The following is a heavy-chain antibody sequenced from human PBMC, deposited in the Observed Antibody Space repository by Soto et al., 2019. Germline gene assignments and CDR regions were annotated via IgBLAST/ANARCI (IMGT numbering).Heavy chain of an antibody. J-gene: IGHJ4*02. CDR2: ISYDGSNK. Sequence: PGGSLRLSCAASGFTFSSYAMHWVRQAPGKGLEWVAVISYDGSNKYYADSVKGRFTISRDNSKNTLYLQMNSLRAEDTAVYYCARDGDTAMVTAFDYWGQGTLVIVSS. D-gene: IGHD5-18*01. CDR1: GFTFSSYA. CDR3: ARDGDTAMVTAFDY. V-gene: IGHV3-30-3*01.